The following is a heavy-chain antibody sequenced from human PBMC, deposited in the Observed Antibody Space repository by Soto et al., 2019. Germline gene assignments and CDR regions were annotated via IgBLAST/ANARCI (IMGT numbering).Heavy chain of an antibody. CDR1: GYTFTGYY. V-gene: IGHV1-2*02. CDR2: IIPNSGGT. CDR3: AKDLKRPPHWGIAVSGYSPDY. Sequence: ASVKVSCKASGYTFTGYYMHWVRQALGQGLEWMGWIIPNSGGTEYAQKFQDRVTMTRDTHINTVYMQLSSLRADDTAVYYCAKDLKRPPHWGIAVSGYSPDYWGQGTLVTVSS. D-gene: IGHD6-19*01. J-gene: IGHJ4*02.